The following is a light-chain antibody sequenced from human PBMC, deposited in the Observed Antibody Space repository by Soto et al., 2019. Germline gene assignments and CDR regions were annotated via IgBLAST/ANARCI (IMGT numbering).Light chain of an antibody. CDR2: DAS. V-gene: IGKV3-20*01. CDR3: HQYGISP. Sequence: EIVLTQSPGTLSLSPGERATLSCRASQSISSTYLAWYQQKPGQAPRLLIYDASTRATGIPARFSGSGSGTEFTLSINSLEPEDFAVYYCHQYGISPFGGGTKVDI. CDR1: QSISSTY. J-gene: IGKJ4*01.